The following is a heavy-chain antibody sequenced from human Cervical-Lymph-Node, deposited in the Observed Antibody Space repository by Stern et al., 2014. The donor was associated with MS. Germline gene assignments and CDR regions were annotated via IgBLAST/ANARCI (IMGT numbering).Heavy chain of an antibody. D-gene: IGHD1-26*01. CDR2: IIPTLGTA. CDR3: ARGELKEGLVRGMDV. Sequence: VQLVESGAEVKKPGSSVKVSCKASGGTFSSYAISWVRQAPGQGLEWMGGIIPTLGTANYAQKVQGRATRNAAASTSTTHMELSSLRSEDTAVYYCARGELKEGLVRGMDVWGQGTTVTVSS. V-gene: IGHV1-69*11. CDR1: GGTFSSYA. J-gene: IGHJ6*02.